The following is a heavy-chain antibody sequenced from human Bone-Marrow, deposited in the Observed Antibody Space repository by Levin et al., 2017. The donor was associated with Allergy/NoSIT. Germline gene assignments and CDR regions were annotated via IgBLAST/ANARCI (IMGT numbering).Heavy chain of an antibody. J-gene: IGHJ5*02. Sequence: PSETLSLTCTVSGGSISSYYWSWIRQPPGKGLEWIGYIYYSGSTNYNPSLKSRVTISVDTSKNQFSLKLSSVTAADTAVYYCAGHYYDFWSGYFPKQNWFDPWGQGTLVTVSS. D-gene: IGHD3-3*01. CDR2: IYYSGST. CDR3: AGHYYDFWSGYFPKQNWFDP. CDR1: GGSISSYY. V-gene: IGHV4-59*01.